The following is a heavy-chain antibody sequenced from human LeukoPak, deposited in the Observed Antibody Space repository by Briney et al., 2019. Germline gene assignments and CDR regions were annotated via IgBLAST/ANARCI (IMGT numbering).Heavy chain of an antibody. D-gene: IGHD3-10*01. CDR1: GFTVSSNV. Sequence: PGGSLRLSCAASGFTVSSNVLSWVRQAPGQGLELVSIISSNGGSKYYEDYVKGWFTISRDNSKNTLYLHMNSLRAEDTAVYYCTRGSGTYFHGFDYWGQGTLVTVSS. J-gene: IGHJ4*02. V-gene: IGHV3-23*01. CDR3: TRGSGTYFHGFDY. CDR2: ISSNGGSK.